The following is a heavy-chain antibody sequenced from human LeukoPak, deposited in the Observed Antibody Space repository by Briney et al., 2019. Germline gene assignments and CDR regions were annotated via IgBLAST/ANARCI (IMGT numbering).Heavy chain of an antibody. CDR3: ARAGAMLWFGEWLDDAFDI. J-gene: IGHJ3*02. CDR2: ISSSSSTI. D-gene: IGHD3-10*01. V-gene: IGHV3-48*01. CDR1: GFTFNSYS. Sequence: GGSLRLSCAASGFTFNSYSMNWVRQAPGKGLEWVSYISSSSSTIYYADSVKGRFTISRDNAKNSLYLQMNSLRAEDTAVYYCARAGAMLWFGEWLDDAFDIWGQGTMVTVSS.